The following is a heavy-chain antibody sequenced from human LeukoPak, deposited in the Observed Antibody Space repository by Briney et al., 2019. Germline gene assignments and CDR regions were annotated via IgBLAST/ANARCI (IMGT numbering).Heavy chain of an antibody. CDR1: GFTFSSYA. CDR3: AKDQAVDDYIWGSYTYAFDI. CDR2: ISGSGGST. J-gene: IGHJ3*02. Sequence: GGSLRLSCAASGFTFSSYAMNWVRQAPGKGLEWVSAISGSGGSTYYADSVKGRFTISRDNSKNTLYLQMNSLRAEDTAVYYCAKDQAVDDYIWGSYTYAFDIWGQGTMVTVSS. D-gene: IGHD3-16*01. V-gene: IGHV3-23*01.